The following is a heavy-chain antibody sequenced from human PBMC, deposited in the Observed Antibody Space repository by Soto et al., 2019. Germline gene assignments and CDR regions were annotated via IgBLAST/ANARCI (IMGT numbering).Heavy chain of an antibody. Sequence: QLQLQESGPGLEKPSETLSLTCTVSGGSISSSSYYWGWIRQPPGKGLEWLGSIFYSGCTYYNPSLMSRVTISIDTSKNHCSVKLSSVSAADMAVYDCARGSGYSGSEDWGQGTLVTVSS. CDR1: GGSISSSSYY. V-gene: IGHV4-39*02. CDR2: IFYSGCT. D-gene: IGHD5-12*01. J-gene: IGHJ4*02. CDR3: ARGSGYSGSED.